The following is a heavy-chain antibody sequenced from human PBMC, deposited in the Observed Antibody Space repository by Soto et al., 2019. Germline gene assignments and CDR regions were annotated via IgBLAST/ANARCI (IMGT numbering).Heavy chain of an antibody. D-gene: IGHD4-4*01. CDR1: GDSVSSNSAT. Sequence: PSQTLSLTCAISGDSVSSNSATWNWIRQSPSRGLEWLGRTYYRSKWYNDYAVSVQSRITINPDTSKNQFSLQLNSVTPEDTAVYYCARAPDYINAGTFDYWGQGTLVTVSS. V-gene: IGHV6-1*01. J-gene: IGHJ4*02. CDR2: TYYRSKWYN. CDR3: ARAPDYINAGTFDY.